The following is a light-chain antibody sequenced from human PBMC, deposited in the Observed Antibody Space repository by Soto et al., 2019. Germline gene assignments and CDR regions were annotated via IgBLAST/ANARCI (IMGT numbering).Light chain of an antibody. Sequence: DIQMTQSPSSVSASVGDRVTITCRASQGVSTWLAWYQQKPGKAPNLLIYTASSLQSGVPSSFSGSGSGTDFTLPISSLQPEDFATYYCQQTTTFPLTFGGGTKVEI. CDR2: TAS. V-gene: IGKV1D-12*01. J-gene: IGKJ4*01. CDR3: QQTTTFPLT. CDR1: QGVSTW.